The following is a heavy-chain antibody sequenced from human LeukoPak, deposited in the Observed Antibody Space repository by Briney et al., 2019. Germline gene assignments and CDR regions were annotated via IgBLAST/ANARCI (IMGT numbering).Heavy chain of an antibody. CDR2: IYTSGST. CDR3: ARDPGIAAAGGDF. D-gene: IGHD6-13*01. Sequence: SETLSLTCTVSGDSISNYYWTWIRQPPGKGLEWIGYIYTSGSTNYNPSLKSRVTISVDTSKNQFSLKLSSVTAADTAVYYCARDPGIAAAGGDFWGQGTLVTVSS. CDR1: GDSISNYY. J-gene: IGHJ4*02. V-gene: IGHV4-4*09.